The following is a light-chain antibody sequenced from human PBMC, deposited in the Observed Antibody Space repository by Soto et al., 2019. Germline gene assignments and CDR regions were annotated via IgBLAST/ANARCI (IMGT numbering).Light chain of an antibody. CDR3: QQSYSNPIT. V-gene: IGKV1-12*01. CDR2: AAS. J-gene: IGKJ5*01. Sequence: IHITQSPSSVSASVGDRFTITCRASQDISSWLAWYQQKPGKAPKLLIYAASSLQSGVPSRFSGSGSGTDFTLTISSLQPEDFATYYCQQSYSNPITFGQGTRLEIK. CDR1: QDISSW.